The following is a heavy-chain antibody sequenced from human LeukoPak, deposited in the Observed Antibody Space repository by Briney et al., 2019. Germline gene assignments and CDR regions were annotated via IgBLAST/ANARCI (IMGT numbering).Heavy chain of an antibody. D-gene: IGHD7-27*01. CDR1: GFTFSSYW. V-gene: IGHV3-7*01. CDR2: IKHDGREK. J-gene: IGHJ6*03. CDR3: ARDSTSFFDNWGHSSYYLDV. Sequence: PGGSLRLSCAASGFTFSSYWMSWVRQAPGKGLEWVANIKHDGREKYLVDSVKDRFTISRDKASDSLYLQLNSLRAEDTAVYYCARDSTSFFDNWGHSSYYLDVWGKGTTVTVS.